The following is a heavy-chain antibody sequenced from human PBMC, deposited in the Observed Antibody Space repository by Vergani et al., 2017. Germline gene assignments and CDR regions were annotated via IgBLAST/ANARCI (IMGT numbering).Heavy chain of an antibody. J-gene: IGHJ4*02. V-gene: IGHV1-69*02. Sequence: QVQLVQSGAEVKKPGSSVKVSCKASGGTFSSYTISWVRQAPGQGLEWMGRIIPILGIANYAQKFQGRVTITADKSTSTAYMELSSLRSEDTAVYYCARTAADLVPAAGDYFDYWGQGTLVTVSS. CDR1: GGTFSSYT. CDR3: ARTAADLVPAAGDYFDY. D-gene: IGHD2-2*01. CDR2: IIPILGIA.